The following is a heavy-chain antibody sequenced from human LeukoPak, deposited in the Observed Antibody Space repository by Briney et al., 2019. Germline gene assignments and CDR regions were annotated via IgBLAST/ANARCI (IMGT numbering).Heavy chain of an antibody. CDR1: GFTFSDYY. CDR3: ARARDEGYDYVWGSYRMGYFDY. D-gene: IGHD3-16*02. Sequence: GESLRLSCAASGFTFSDYYMSWIRQAPGKGLEWVSYISSSSLYTNYADSVKGRFAISRDNAKNSLCLQMNSLRAEDTAVYYCARARDEGYDYVWGSYRMGYFDYWGQGTLVTVSS. V-gene: IGHV3-11*05. J-gene: IGHJ4*02. CDR2: ISSSSLYT.